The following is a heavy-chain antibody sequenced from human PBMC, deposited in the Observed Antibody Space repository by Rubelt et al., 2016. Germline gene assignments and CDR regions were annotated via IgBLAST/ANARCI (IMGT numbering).Heavy chain of an antibody. J-gene: IGHJ4*02. CDR1: GFTFSSYW. V-gene: IGHV3-7*01. CDR3: AGAGYSGYDGIDY. CDR2: INQDGSEK. D-gene: IGHD5-12*01. Sequence: GLVQPGGSLRLSCAASGFTFSSYWMNWVRQAPGKGLEWVASINQDGSEKYYVDSVKGRFTISRDNAKDSLYLQMNSPRAEKTAVYYCAGAGYSGYDGIDYWGQGTLVTVSS.